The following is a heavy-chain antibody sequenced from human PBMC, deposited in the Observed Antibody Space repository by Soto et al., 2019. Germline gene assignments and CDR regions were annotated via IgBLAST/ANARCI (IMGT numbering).Heavy chain of an antibody. CDR3: ARDTVALGAMVPYYYYGMDV. CDR1: GDSVSSNSAA. J-gene: IGHJ6*02. CDR2: TYYRSKWYN. Sequence: SQTLSLTCAISGDSVSSNSAAWNWIRQSPSRGLEWLGRTYYRSKWYNDYAVSVKSRITINPDTSKNQFSLQLNSVTPEDTAVYYCARDTVALGAMVPYYYYGMDVWGQGTTVTVS. D-gene: IGHD5-18*01. V-gene: IGHV6-1*01.